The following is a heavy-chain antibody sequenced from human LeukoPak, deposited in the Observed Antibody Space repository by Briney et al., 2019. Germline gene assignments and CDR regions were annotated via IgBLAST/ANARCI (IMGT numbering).Heavy chain of an antibody. CDR2: INHSGST. CDR3: ARGRYDILTGYSPHDY. Sequence: PSETLSLTCAVYGGSFSGYYWSWIRQPPGKGLEWIGEINHSGSTNYNPSLKSRVTISVDTSKNQFSLKLSSVTAADTAVYYCARGRYDILTGYSPHDYWGQGTLVTVSS. D-gene: IGHD3-9*01. J-gene: IGHJ4*02. V-gene: IGHV4-34*01. CDR1: GGSFSGYY.